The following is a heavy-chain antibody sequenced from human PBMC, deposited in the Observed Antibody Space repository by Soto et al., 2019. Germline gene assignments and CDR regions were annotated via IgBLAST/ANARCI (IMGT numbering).Heavy chain of an antibody. V-gene: IGHV4-59*08. CDR2: IYYSGST. CDR3: ARSPSQYSRSWYYLDY. CDR1: GGSIGSYY. J-gene: IGHJ4*02. D-gene: IGHD6-13*01. Sequence: PSETLSLTCTVSGGSIGSYYWSWIRQPPGKGLEWIGYIYYSGSTNFNPSLKSRVTISLDTSKNQFSLKLSSVTAADTAVYYCARSPSQYSRSWYYLDYRGQGILVTVSS.